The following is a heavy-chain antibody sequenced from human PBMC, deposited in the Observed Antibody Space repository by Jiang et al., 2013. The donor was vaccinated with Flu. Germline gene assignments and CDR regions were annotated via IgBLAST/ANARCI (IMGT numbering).Heavy chain of an antibody. J-gene: IGHJ4*02. CDR1: GYSFTSYW. CDR2: IYPGDSDT. Sequence: KISCKGSGYSFTSYWIGWVRQMPGKGLEWMGIIYPGDSDTRYSPSFQGQVTISADKSISTAYLQWSSLKASDTAMYYCARLGHIVVVTAGPLDYWGQGTLVTVSS. V-gene: IGHV5-51*01. CDR3: ARLGHIVVVTAGPLDY. D-gene: IGHD2-21*02.